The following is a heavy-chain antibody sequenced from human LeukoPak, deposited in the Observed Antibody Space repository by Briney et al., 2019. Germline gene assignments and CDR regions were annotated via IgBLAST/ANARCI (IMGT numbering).Heavy chain of an antibody. CDR3: VGDTPPGGDYYLDY. J-gene: IGHJ4*02. D-gene: IGHD3-16*01. V-gene: IGHV3-33*01. CDR1: GFSFSTYG. CDR2: IWNAGTNT. Sequence: GGSLRLSCAASGFSFSTYGMHWVRQAPGKGLEWVALIWNAGTNTYYADSVKGRFTTSRDNSKNTLYLQMNSLRAEDTAVYYCVGDTPPGGDYYLDYWGQGTLVIVSS.